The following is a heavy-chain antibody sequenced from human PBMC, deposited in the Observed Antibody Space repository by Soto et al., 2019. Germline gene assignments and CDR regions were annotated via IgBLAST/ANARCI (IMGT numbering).Heavy chain of an antibody. CDR3: ARGPMATVTTRRNFDL. V-gene: IGHV1-69*12. Sequence: QVHLVQSGAEVKKPGSSVKVSCKASGGTFSSYAISWVRQAPGQGLEWMGGIIPIFGTPNYAQKFRGRVTITADESSTTTYMELSSLRSEDTAVYYCARGPMATVTTRRNFDLWGRGTLVTVSS. CDR2: IIPIFGTP. D-gene: IGHD4-4*01. J-gene: IGHJ2*01. CDR1: GGTFSSYA.